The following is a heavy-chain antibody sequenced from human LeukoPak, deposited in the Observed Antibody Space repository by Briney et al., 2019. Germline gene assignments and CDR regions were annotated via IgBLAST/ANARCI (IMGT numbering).Heavy chain of an antibody. CDR3: ARGVDDILTGLFDY. CDR1: GGTFSSYA. CDR2: IIPIFGTA. V-gene: IGHV1-69*05. D-gene: IGHD3-9*01. J-gene: IGHJ4*02. Sequence: ASVKVSCKASGGTFSSYAISWVRQAPGQGLEWMGGIIPIFGTANYAQKFQGRVTITTDESTSTAYMELSSLRSEDTAVYYCARGVDDILTGLFDYWGQGTLVTVSS.